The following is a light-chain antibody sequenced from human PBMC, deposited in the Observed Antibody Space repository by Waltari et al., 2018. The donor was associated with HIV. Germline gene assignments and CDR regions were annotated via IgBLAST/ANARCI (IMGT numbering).Light chain of an antibody. CDR1: SSTIGNNG. Sequence: QSVLTQPPSVSGAPRQRVTISCSGGSSTIGNNGVTWYQQIPGRPPNLLIHYNALLPSGVSDGFSGSKSGTSASRGISGLQCEDEATYFCAAWDDSLNGVVVGGGTRLTVL. CDR2: YNA. J-gene: IGLJ2*01. CDR3: AAWDDSLNGVV. V-gene: IGLV1-36*01.